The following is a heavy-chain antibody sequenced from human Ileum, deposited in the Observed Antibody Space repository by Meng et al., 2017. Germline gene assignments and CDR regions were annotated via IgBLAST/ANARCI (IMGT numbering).Heavy chain of an antibody. CDR3: ARRDNQGPGFGVDY. CDR2: INTNSGNP. Sequence: QVQLVQSGSELKKPGSSVQVSCQASGYTFTTYAMNWVRQAPGQGLEWMGWINTNSGNPTYAQGFTGRFVFSLDTSVSTAYLQISSLKAEDTAVYYCARRDNQGPGFGVDYWGQGTLVTVSS. V-gene: IGHV7-4-1*02. CDR1: GYTFTTYA. D-gene: IGHD3-10*01. J-gene: IGHJ4*02.